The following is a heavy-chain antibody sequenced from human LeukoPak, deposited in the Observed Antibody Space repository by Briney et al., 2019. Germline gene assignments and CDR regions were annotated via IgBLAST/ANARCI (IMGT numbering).Heavy chain of an antibody. CDR3: ARFTPLIDY. CDR2: IKQDGSEK. CDR1: GFTFGSYS. Sequence: PGGSLRLSCAASGFTFGSYSMNWVRQAPGKGLEWVANIKQDGSEKYYVDSVKGRFTISRDNAKSSLYLQMNSLRAEDTAVYYCARFTPLIDYWGQGTLVTVSS. J-gene: IGHJ4*02. D-gene: IGHD3-22*01. V-gene: IGHV3-7*01.